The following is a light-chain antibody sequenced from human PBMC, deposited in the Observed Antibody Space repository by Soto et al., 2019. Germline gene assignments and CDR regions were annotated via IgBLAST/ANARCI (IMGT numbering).Light chain of an antibody. CDR2: GAF. CDR1: QRVINNY. CDR3: QQYGSLIT. V-gene: IGKV3-20*01. Sequence: EIVCTQSPATLSLSALERATLSCRASQRVINNYLAWYQQKPGQAPRLLIYGAFSRATDIPDRFSGSGSGTDFTLTINRLEPEDSAVYYCQQYGSLITFGQGTRLEIK. J-gene: IGKJ5*01.